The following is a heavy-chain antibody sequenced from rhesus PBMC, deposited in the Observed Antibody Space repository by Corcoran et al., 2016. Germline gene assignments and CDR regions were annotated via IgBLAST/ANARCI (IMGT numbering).Heavy chain of an antibody. D-gene: IGHD5-42*01. CDR2: INGNSGST. V-gene: IGHV4-80*01. CDR1: GGSFSSYW. J-gene: IGHJ4*01. Sequence: QVQLQESGPGLVKPSETLSLTCAVSGGSFSSYWWSWIRQPLGKGLEWIGEINGNSGSTNYNPSLKRRVTISKDASKNQFSLKLSSVTAADTAVYYCARRGYSGYSYGDYFDYWGQGVLVTVSS. CDR3: ARRGYSGYSYGDYFDY.